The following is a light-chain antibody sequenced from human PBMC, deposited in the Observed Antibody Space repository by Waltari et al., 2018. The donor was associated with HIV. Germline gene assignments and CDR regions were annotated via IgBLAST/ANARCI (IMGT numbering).Light chain of an antibody. CDR2: AVS. J-gene: IGLJ1*01. Sequence: QSALTQPAPVSGSTGQSITISCTGTSSALGGYNYVSWYQQHPGKAPKLMIDAVSNRPSGVSNRFSGSKSGNTASLTISGLQAEDEADYYCSSYTSSRSYVFGTGTRVTV. CDR1: SSALGGYNY. V-gene: IGLV2-14*03. CDR3: SSYTSSRSYV.